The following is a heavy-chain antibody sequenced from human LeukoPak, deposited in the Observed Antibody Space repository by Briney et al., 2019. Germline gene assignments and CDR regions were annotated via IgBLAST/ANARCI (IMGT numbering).Heavy chain of an antibody. V-gene: IGHV4-4*07. J-gene: IGHJ4*02. D-gene: IGHD3-22*01. CDR2: IYASGST. CDR3: ARMSNYYVTSGYYQSLDY. Sequence: SETLSLTCTVSGGSISNYYWSWIRQPAGKGLEWIGRIYASGSTNYNPSLQSRVTISVDRSKNQFSLKLSSVTAADTAVYYCARMSNYYVTSGYYQSLDYWGQGTLVTVSS. CDR1: GGSISNYY.